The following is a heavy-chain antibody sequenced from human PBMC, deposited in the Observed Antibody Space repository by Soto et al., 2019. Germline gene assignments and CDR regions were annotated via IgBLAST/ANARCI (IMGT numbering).Heavy chain of an antibody. D-gene: IGHD4-4*01. CDR1: GGSFSGYY. V-gene: IGHV4-34*01. J-gene: IGHJ6*03. CDR2: INHSGST. Sequence: QVQLQQWGAGLLKPSETLSLTCAVYGGSFSGYYWSWIRQPPGKGLEWIGEINHSGSTNYNPSLKSRVTISVDTSKHQFSLKLSSVTGADTAVYYCASVTHLYYYYYYMDVWGKGTTVTVSS. CDR3: ASVTHLYYYYYYMDV.